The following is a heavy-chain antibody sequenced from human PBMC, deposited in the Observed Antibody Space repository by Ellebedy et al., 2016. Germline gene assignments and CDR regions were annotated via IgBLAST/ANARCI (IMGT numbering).Heavy chain of an antibody. V-gene: IGHV5-51*01. CDR2: IFPGDSET. CDR1: GYSFSNYW. D-gene: IGHD5-24*01. J-gene: IGHJ5*02. Sequence: GGSLRLXXKASGYSFSNYWIGWVRQMPGKGLEWMGVIFPGDSETRYSPSFQGRVTMSTDNSITTAYLEWSSLKASDSAMYYCARQPDVMPTTRSFDHWGQGTMITVSA. CDR3: ARQPDVMPTTRSFDH.